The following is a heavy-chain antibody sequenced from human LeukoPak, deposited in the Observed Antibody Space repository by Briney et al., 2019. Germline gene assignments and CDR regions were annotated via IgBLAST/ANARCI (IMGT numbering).Heavy chain of an antibody. CDR2: MNSDGSST. J-gene: IGHJ4*02. CDR1: GSTLSSYW. V-gene: IGHV3-74*01. CDR3: VRGALPGGFDY. D-gene: IGHD3-10*01. Sequence: GESLRLSCAASGSTLSSYWMHWVRQPPGKGLVWVSGMNSDGSSTGYADSVKGRFTISRDNAKNTLHMQMNSLRAEDTAVYYCVRGALPGGFDYWGQGTLVTVSS.